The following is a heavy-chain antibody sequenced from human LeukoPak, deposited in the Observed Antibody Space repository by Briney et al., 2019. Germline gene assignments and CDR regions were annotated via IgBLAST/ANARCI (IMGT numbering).Heavy chain of an antibody. Sequence: GGSLRLSCAASGFTISSYSMNWVRQAPGKGLEWVSYIGSSSGTVSYADSVKGRFTISRDNAKNSLYLQMNSRRAEDTAVYYCARDRLFYSNYYYGMDVWGQGTTVTVSS. J-gene: IGHJ6*02. V-gene: IGHV3-48*01. CDR3: ARDRLFYSNYYYGMDV. D-gene: IGHD2-21*01. CDR1: GFTISSYS. CDR2: IGSSSGTV.